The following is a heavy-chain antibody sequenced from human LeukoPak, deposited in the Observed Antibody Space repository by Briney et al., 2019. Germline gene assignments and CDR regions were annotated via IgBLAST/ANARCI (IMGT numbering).Heavy chain of an antibody. D-gene: IGHD2-15*01. CDR1: GISFSSLW. CDR2: IRQDGSEE. V-gene: IGHV3-7*01. J-gene: IGHJ2*01. CDR3: AGGQGWHFDL. Sequence: GGSLRLSCAASGISFSSLWMSWFRQAPGKGLEWVADIRQDGSEEHYVASVKGRFTISRDSASLFLRMNSLRAEDTAVYYCAGGQGWHFDLWGRGTLITVSS.